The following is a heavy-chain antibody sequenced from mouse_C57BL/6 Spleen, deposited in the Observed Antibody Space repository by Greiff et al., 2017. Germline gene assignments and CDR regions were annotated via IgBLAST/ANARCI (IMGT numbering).Heavy chain of an antibody. Sequence: VQLQQSGAELVRPGTSVKMSCKASGYTFTNYWIGWAKQRPGHGLEWIGDIYPGGGYTNYNEKFKGKATLTADKSSSTAYMQFSSLTSEDSAIYYCARIHDGYYGYWGQGTTLTVSS. CDR2: IYPGGGYT. J-gene: IGHJ2*01. CDR3: ARIHDGYYGY. D-gene: IGHD2-3*01. V-gene: IGHV1-63*01. CDR1: GYTFTNYW.